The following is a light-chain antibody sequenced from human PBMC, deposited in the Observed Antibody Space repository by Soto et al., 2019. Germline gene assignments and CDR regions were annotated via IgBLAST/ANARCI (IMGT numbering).Light chain of an antibody. Sequence: VLTQPPSVSGAPGQRVTISCTGSSSNIGAGYHVHWYQQLPGAAPKLLIFGDSNRPSGVPDRFSGSKSGTSASLAITGLQADDEADYYCQSSDSRLSGSDVFGTGTKV. CDR3: QSSDSRLSGSDV. V-gene: IGLV1-40*01. J-gene: IGLJ1*01. CDR1: SSNIGAGYH. CDR2: GDS.